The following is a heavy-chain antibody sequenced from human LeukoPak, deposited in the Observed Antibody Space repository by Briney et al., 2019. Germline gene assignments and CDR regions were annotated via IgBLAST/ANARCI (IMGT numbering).Heavy chain of an antibody. V-gene: IGHV3-33*01. CDR1: GFTFSSYG. J-gene: IGHJ4*02. Sequence: GGSLRLSCAASGFTFSSYGMHWVRQAPGKGLEWVAVIWYDGSNKYYADSVKGRFTISRDNSKNTLYLQMNSLRAEDTAVYYCARDGSGGSCFDYWGQGTLVTVSS. CDR3: ARDGSGGSCFDY. CDR2: IWYDGSNK. D-gene: IGHD2-15*01.